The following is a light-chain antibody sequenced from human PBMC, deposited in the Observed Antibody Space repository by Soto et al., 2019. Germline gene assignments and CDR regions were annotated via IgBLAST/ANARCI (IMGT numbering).Light chain of an antibody. CDR3: QRYNIPPLP. CDR1: QVITNH. CDR2: AAL. J-gene: IGKJ1*01. V-gene: IGKV1-27*01. Sequence: DIQMTQSQSSLSASVGDIVTITCLASQVITNHLAWYQQKPGKAPRLLIFAALTLHSGVSSRFSGSQSGTDFALTISSLQPEDVAPYYCQRYNIPPLPFGQ.